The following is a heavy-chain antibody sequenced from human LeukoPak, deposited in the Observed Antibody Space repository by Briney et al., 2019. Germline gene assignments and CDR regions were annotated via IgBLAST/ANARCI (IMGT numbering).Heavy chain of an antibody. V-gene: IGHV5-51*01. CDR3: ARLTAAAGDAFDI. Sequence: GESLKISCKGSGYRFTSYWIGWVRQMPGKGLEWMGIVYTGDSDTTYSPTFQGQVTISVDKFISTAYLQWSSLKASDTAMYYCARLTAAAGDAFDIWGQGTMVTVSS. CDR2: VYTGDSDT. CDR1: GYRFTSYW. D-gene: IGHD6-13*01. J-gene: IGHJ3*02.